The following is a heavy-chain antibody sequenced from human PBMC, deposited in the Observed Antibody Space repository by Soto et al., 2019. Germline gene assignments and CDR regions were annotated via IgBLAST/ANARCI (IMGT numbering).Heavy chain of an antibody. CDR2: VYNSGNT. J-gene: IGHJ6*02. V-gene: IGHV4-39*01. CDR1: GATISSGGYY. CDR3: GVRPYGSRYYYGMDV. D-gene: IGHD3-10*01. Sequence: SETMCVTCPVAGATISSGGYYWSRNRQPPGKGLEWIGYVYNSGNTYYNPSLKSRVTISVDTSKNQLSLNLNSVTAADTAVYYCGVRPYGSRYYYGMDVWGQGTTVTVSS.